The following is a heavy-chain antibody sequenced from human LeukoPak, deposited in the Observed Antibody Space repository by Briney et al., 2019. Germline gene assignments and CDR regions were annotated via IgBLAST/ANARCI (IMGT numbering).Heavy chain of an antibody. Sequence: GGFLRLSCAASGFTFSNYAMSWVRQAPGKGLEWVSGISGSGGSTYYADSVKGRFTISRDNSKNTLYLQMNSLRAEDTAVYYCAHVSGELLRYFDPWGQGTLVTVSS. CDR3: AHVSGELLRYFDP. V-gene: IGHV3-23*01. D-gene: IGHD1-26*01. J-gene: IGHJ5*02. CDR1: GFTFSNYA. CDR2: ISGSGGST.